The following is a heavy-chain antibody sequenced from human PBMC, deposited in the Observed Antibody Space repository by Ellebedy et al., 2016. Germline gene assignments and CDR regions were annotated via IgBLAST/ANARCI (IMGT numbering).Heavy chain of an antibody. CDR1: GYTLTNYG. D-gene: IGHD6-6*01. CDR2: ISAYNGNT. Sequence: ASVKVSCXASGYTLTNYGINWVRQAPGQGLEWMGWISAYNGNTNYAQKLQGRVIMTTDTSTSTAYMELRSLRSDDTAVYYCARDGGRAARPTVFFDYWGQGTLVTVSS. CDR3: ARDGGRAARPTVFFDY. V-gene: IGHV1-18*01. J-gene: IGHJ4*02.